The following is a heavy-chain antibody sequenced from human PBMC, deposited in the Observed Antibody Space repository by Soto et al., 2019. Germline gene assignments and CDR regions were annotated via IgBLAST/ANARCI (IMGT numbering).Heavy chain of an antibody. CDR3: ARIRTAADINWFDP. Sequence: PSETLSLTCTVSGGSISSYYWSWIRQPPGKGLEWIGYIYYSGSTNYNPSLKSRVTISVDTSKNQFSLKLSSVTAADTAVYYCARIRTAADINWFDPWGQGTLVTVSS. CDR1: GGSISSYY. CDR2: IYYSGST. J-gene: IGHJ5*02. D-gene: IGHD6-13*01. V-gene: IGHV4-59*01.